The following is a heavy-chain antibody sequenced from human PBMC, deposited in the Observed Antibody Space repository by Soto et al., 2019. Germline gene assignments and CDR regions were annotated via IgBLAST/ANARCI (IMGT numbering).Heavy chain of an antibody. V-gene: IGHV3-30*18. J-gene: IGHJ4*02. CDR1: GFIFRNYG. CDR2: ISHDGSNK. Sequence: QVQLVESGGGVVQPGRSLRLSCAASGFIFRNYGMHWVRQAPGKGLEWVAVISHDGSNKYYADSVKGRFTISRDNSKNTLYLQMNSLRAEDTAVYYCAKDCNYLDYWGQGTLVTVSS. D-gene: IGHD4-4*01. CDR3: AKDCNYLDY.